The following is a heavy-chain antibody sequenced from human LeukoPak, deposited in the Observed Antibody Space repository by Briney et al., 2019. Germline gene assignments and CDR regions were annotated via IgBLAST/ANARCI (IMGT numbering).Heavy chain of an antibody. V-gene: IGHV3-15*01. CDR1: GFTFSNAW. J-gene: IGHJ4*02. CDR2: IKSKTDGGTT. Sequence: PGGSLRLSCAASGFTFSNAWMSWVRQAPGKGLEWVGRIKSKTDGGTTDYAAPVKGRFTISRDDSKNTLYLQMNSLKTEDTAVYYCTTALLGSSGWYVHAYWGQGTLVTVSS. D-gene: IGHD6-19*01. CDR3: TTALLGSSGWYVHAY.